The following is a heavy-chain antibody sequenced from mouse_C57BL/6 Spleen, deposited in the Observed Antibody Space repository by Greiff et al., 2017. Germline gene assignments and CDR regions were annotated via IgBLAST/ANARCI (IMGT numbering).Heavy chain of an antibody. CDR2: IHPNSGRT. CDR3: AISYYDYDEIPMDY. V-gene: IGHV1-64*01. Sequence: QVQLQQSGAELVKPGASVKLSCKASGYTFTSYWMHWVKQRPGQGLEWIGMIHPNSGRTNYNEKFKSKATLTVDKSSSTAYMQLSSLTSEDSAVYYCAISYYDYDEIPMDYWGQGTSVTVSS. J-gene: IGHJ4*01. CDR1: GYTFTSYW. D-gene: IGHD2-4*01.